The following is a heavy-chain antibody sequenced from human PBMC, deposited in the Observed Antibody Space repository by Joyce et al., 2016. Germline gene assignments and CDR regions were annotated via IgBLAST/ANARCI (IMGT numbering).Heavy chain of an antibody. CDR2: ISGRGDNT. CDR3: AKDYDILTGYYIFDY. CDR1: GFALRNYA. D-gene: IGHD3-9*01. V-gene: IGHV3-23*01. J-gene: IGHJ4*02. Sequence: EVQLLESGGGLVQPGGSLRLSCAASGFALRNYAMSWVRQAPGKGVEGVSSISGRGDNTNYPDSVKGRFTISRDTSKNTLYLQMNSLRAEDTAVYYCAKDYDILTGYYIFDYWGQGTLVTVSS.